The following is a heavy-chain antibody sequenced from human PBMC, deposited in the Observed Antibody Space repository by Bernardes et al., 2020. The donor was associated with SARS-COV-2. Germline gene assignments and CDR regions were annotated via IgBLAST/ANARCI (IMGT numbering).Heavy chain of an antibody. D-gene: IGHD6-19*01. J-gene: IGHJ6*02. CDR3: AKDMSYVAVAGTASRNDYGMDV. CDR1: GFTFDDYA. V-gene: IGHV3-9*01. Sequence: GGSLRLSCAASGFTFDDYAMHWVRQAPGKGLEWVSGISWNSGSIGYADSVKGRFTISRDNAKNSLYLQMNSLRAEDTALYYCAKDMSYVAVAGTASRNDYGMDVWGQGTTVTVSS. CDR2: ISWNSGSI.